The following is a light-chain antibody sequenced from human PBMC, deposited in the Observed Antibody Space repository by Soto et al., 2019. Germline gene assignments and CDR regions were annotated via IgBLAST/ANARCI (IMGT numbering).Light chain of an antibody. CDR1: QSVGIH. J-gene: IGKJ4*01. CDR3: QQRYNWPPLT. V-gene: IGKV3-11*01. CDR2: EAS. Sequence: EVVLTQSPGTLSLSPGERATLSCRASQSVGIHLAWYQQKPGRAPRLLIYEASNRATGIPARFSGSGSGTDIVLTISSLEPEDFAVYYCQQRYNWPPLTFGGGTKVEIK.